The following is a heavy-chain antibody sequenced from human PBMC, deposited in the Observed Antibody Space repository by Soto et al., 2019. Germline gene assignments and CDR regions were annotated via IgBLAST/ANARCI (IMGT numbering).Heavy chain of an antibody. V-gene: IGHV4-59*01. J-gene: IGHJ6*02. CDR2: IYSIGST. CDR1: GGSISGYY. Sequence: SETLSLTCTVSGGSISGYYWSWLRQPPGKGLEWIGYIYSIGSTNYNPSLRSRVTMSIDTSQEQFSLKLSSVTAADTAVYYCAREGLTGTIGLYYYYAMDVWGQGTTVTVSS. CDR3: AREGLTGTIGLYYYYAMDV. D-gene: IGHD1-7*01.